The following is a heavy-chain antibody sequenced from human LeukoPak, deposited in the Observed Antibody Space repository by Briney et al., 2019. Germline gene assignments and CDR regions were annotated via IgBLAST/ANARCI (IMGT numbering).Heavy chain of an antibody. Sequence: PSETLSLTCAVSGGSISSNDWWTWVRQPPGKGLEWIGEIYHSGNTNYNPSLRGRVTISVDKSNNQFSLKLSSVTAADTAVYYCVRLNLIFGSGSSSWGQGTLVTVSS. J-gene: IGHJ4*02. D-gene: IGHD3-10*01. CDR3: VRLNLIFGSGSSS. V-gene: IGHV4-4*02. CDR1: GGSISSNDW. CDR2: IYHSGNT.